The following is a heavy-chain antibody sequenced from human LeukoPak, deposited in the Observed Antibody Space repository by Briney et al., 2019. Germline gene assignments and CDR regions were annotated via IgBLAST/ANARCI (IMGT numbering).Heavy chain of an antibody. CDR1: GGSISSYY. CDR2: IYYSGST. V-gene: IGHV4-59*01. J-gene: IGHJ4*02. D-gene: IGHD5-24*01. Sequence: SETLSLTCTVSGGSISSYYWSWIRQPPGKGLEWIGYIYYSGSTYYNPSLKSRVTKSVDTSKNQFSLKLSSVTAADTAVCYCARTIRDGYNPFDYWGQGTLVTVSS. CDR3: ARTIRDGYNPFDY.